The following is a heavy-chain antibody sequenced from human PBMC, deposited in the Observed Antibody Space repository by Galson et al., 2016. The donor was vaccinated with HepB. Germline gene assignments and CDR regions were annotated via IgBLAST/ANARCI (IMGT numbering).Heavy chain of an antibody. CDR3: AREKETNGMDV. CDR1: GGSFSGGYY. Sequence: SETLSLTCTVYGGSFSGGYYWSWIRQPPGKGLEWIGEINHSGNTSYNPSLKSRVTISIDTSKNQLSLKLSSVTAADTAVYYCAREKETNGMDVWGQGTTVTVS. CDR2: INHSGNT. J-gene: IGHJ6*02. V-gene: IGHV4-34*01. D-gene: IGHD5-24*01.